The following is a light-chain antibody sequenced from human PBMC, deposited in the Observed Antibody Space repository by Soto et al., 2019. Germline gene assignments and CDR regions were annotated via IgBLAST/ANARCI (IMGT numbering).Light chain of an antibody. V-gene: IGKV3-11*01. CDR3: QQRIWPRIT. CDR1: QTVSRH. CDR2: DIS. J-gene: IGKJ2*01. Sequence: EIVLTQSPATLSLSPGERATFSCWASQTVSRHLAWYHQKPGQAPRLLIYDISYRATGIPARFSGSGSGTGFTLTISSLEPEDSGVYYCQQRIWPRITFGQGTKLEIK.